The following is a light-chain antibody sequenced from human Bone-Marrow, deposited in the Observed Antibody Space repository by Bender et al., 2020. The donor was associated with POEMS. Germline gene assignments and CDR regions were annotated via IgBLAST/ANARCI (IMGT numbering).Light chain of an antibody. J-gene: IGLJ3*02. Sequence: QSVLTQPPSVSGAPGQRVTISCTGSSSNFGAAYAAHWYQQLPGTAPKLLIYYDDLLTPGGSDRFSASKSGTSASLAISELQSEDEALYYCCAWDASLSGWVFGGGTKLTVL. CDR3: CAWDASLSGWV. CDR2: YDD. V-gene: IGLV1-36*01. CDR1: SSNFGAAYA.